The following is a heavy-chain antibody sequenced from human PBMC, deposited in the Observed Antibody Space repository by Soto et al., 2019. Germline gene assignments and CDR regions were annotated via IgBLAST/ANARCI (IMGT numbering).Heavy chain of an antibody. Sequence: WGSLRLSCAASGFTFSSYAMSWVRQAPGKGLEWVSAISGSGGSTYYADSVKGRFTISRDNSKNTLYLQMNSLRAEDTAVYYCAKDPSNFILKYYFDYWGQGTLVTVSS. V-gene: IGHV3-23*01. CDR3: AKDPSNFILKYYFDY. J-gene: IGHJ4*02. CDR1: GFTFSSYA. D-gene: IGHD2-21*01. CDR2: ISGSGGST.